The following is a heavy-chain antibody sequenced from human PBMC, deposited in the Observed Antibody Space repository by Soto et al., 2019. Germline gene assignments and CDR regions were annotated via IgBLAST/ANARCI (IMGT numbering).Heavy chain of an antibody. J-gene: IGHJ2*01. CDR2: INPSGGST. Sequence: ASVKVSCKASGYTFTSYYMHWVRQAPGQGLEWMGIINPSGGSTSYAQKFQGRVTMTRDTSTSTVYMELSSLRSEDTAVYYCARDGDYDSSGPTWYFDLWGRGTLVTVSS. CDR3: ARDGDYDSSGPTWYFDL. V-gene: IGHV1-46*01. CDR1: GYTFTSYY. D-gene: IGHD3-22*01.